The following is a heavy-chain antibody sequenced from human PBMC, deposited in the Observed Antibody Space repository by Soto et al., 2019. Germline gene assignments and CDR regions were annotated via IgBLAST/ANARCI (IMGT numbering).Heavy chain of an antibody. D-gene: IGHD6-6*01. J-gene: IGHJ4*02. Sequence: QVQLVQYGAEVKKPGASVKVSCKASGYTFTSYGISWVRQAPGQGLEWMGWISAYNGNTNYAQKLQVRVTITTDTSTSTAYMELRSLRSDDKGVYDCARDREILVDYWGQGTLVTVSS. V-gene: IGHV1-18*01. CDR2: ISAYNGNT. CDR3: ARDREILVDY. CDR1: GYTFTSYG.